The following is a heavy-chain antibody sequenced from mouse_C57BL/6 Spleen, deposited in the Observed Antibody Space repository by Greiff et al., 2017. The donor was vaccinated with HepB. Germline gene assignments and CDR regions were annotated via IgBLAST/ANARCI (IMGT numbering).Heavy chain of an antibody. CDR3: AREDYGSEDY. Sequence: VQLKQSGPVLVKPGASVKMSCKASGYTFTDYYMNWVKQSHGKSLEWIGVINPYNGGTSYNQKFKGKATLTVDKSSSTAYMELNSLTSEDSAVYYCAREDYGSEDYWGQGTTLTVSS. J-gene: IGHJ2*01. D-gene: IGHD1-1*01. CDR1: GYTFTDYY. V-gene: IGHV1-19*01. CDR2: INPYNGGT.